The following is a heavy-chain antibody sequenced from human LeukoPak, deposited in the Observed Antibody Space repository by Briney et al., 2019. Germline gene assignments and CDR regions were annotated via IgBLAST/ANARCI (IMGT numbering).Heavy chain of an antibody. D-gene: IGHD5-24*01. CDR1: RFTVSSNY. J-gene: IGHJ4*02. CDR3: AKLPGEMATAWHFDY. CDR2: ISGSGGST. V-gene: IGHV3-23*01. Sequence: GGSLRLSCAASRFTVSSNYMSWVRQAPGKGLEWVSAISGSGGSTYYADSVKGPSTIPRDNSKNTLYLQMNSLRAEDTAVYYCAKLPGEMATAWHFDYWGQGTLVTVSS.